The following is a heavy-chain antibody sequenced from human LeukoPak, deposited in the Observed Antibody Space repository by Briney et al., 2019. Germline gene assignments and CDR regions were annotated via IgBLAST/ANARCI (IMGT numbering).Heavy chain of an antibody. CDR2: INHSVST. J-gene: IGHJ4*02. Sequence: SETLSLTCAVYGGSFSGYYWSWIRQPPGEGLEWSGEINHSVSTNYNPSLKSRVTISVDTSKNQFSLKLSSVTAADTAVYYCARGRGGKYKWGQGTLVTVSS. V-gene: IGHV4-34*01. CDR1: GGSFSGYY. D-gene: IGHD4-23*01. CDR3: ARGRGGKYK.